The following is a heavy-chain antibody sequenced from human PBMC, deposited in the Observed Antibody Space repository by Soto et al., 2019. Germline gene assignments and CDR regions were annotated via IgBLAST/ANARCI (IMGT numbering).Heavy chain of an antibody. J-gene: IGHJ6*02. V-gene: IGHV3-23*01. CDR2: ISGSGDGT. CDR1: GFSVSDYA. D-gene: IGHD2-8*01. CDR3: TKSRRSVLMVYGFGGMDV. Sequence: SLRLSCAASGFSVSDYAMSWVRQAPGKGLEWVSSISGSGDGTYYGDSVKGRFTLSRDTSQKTLYLQMNNLRGEDTAVYFCTKSRRSVLMVYGFGGMDVWGRGTTVTV.